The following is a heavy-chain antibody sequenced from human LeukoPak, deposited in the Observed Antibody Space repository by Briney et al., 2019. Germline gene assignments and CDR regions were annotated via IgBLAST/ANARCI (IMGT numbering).Heavy chain of an antibody. CDR1: GSTFSSYA. CDR3: AKCRSMVRGVSYWYFDL. Sequence: GGSLRLSCAASGSTFSSYAMSWVRQAPGKGLEWVSAISGSGGSTYYADSVKGRFTISRDNSKNTLYLQMNSLRAEDTAVYYCAKCRSMVRGVSYWYFDLWGRGTLVTVSS. D-gene: IGHD3-10*01. CDR2: ISGSGGST. V-gene: IGHV3-23*01. J-gene: IGHJ2*01.